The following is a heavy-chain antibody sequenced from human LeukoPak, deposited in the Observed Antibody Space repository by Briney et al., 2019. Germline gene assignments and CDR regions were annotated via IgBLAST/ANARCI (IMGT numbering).Heavy chain of an antibody. CDR3: ASEVHRYCSGGSCYFND. V-gene: IGHV1-69*05. CDR1: GGTFSSYA. D-gene: IGHD2-15*01. CDR2: IIPIFGTA. Sequence: ASVKVSCKASGGTFSSYAISWVRQAPGQGLEWMGRIIPIFGTANYAQKFQGGVTITTDESTSTAYMELSSLRSEDTAVYYCASEVHRYCSGGSCYFNDWGQGTLVTVSS. J-gene: IGHJ4*02.